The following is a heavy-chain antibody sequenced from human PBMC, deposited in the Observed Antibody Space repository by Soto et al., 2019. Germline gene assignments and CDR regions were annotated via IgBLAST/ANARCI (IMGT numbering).Heavy chain of an antibody. Sequence: QVQLVQSGAEVKKPGASVKISCKASGYTFTNYYIHWVRQAPGQWLEWMGIINPSGGSTSYPQKFQGRVTMTRDTSTSTVYMELNSLRSEDTAVYYCGRSGSYYRESDYWGQGTLVTVSS. D-gene: IGHD1-26*01. CDR3: GRSGSYYRESDY. CDR1: GYTFTNYY. CDR2: INPSGGST. V-gene: IGHV1-46*01. J-gene: IGHJ4*02.